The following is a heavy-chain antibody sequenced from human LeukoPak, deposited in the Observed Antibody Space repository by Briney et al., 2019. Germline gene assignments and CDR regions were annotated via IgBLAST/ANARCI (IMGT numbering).Heavy chain of an antibody. CDR3: ARGVSSTSSLGWFDP. Sequence: ASVKVSCKASGYTFTGYYMHWVRQAPGQGLEWMGRINPNSGGTNYAQKVQRRVTMTRDTSISTAYMELSRLRSDDTAVYYCARGVSSTSSLGWFDPWGQGTLVTVSS. CDR1: GYTFTGYY. V-gene: IGHV1-2*06. J-gene: IGHJ5*02. CDR2: INPNSGGT. D-gene: IGHD2-2*01.